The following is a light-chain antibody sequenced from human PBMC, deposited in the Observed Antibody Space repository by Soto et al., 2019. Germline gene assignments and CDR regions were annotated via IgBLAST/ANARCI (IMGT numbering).Light chain of an antibody. Sequence: DIQMTQSPSSLSASVGDRVTITCRASQSISSYLNWYQQKPGKAPKLLIYAASSLQSGVQSRFSGSGSGTDFTLTISSLQPEDFATYYCKQSYSTLITFGQGTRLEI. CDR2: AAS. CDR3: KQSYSTLIT. J-gene: IGKJ5*01. V-gene: IGKV1-39*01. CDR1: QSISSY.